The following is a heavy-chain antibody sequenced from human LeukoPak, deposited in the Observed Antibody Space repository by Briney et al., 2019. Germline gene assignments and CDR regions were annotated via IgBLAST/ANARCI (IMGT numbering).Heavy chain of an antibody. V-gene: IGHV3-43*01. J-gene: IGHJ4*02. Sequence: GGSLRLSCAASGLTFDDYTMHWVRQVPGKGLEWVSLISWDGDRAFYADFVKGRFTVSRDNSKNFLHLQMSNLTTEDAALYFCARPYGGNSYFFDYWGQGTLVTVSS. CDR2: ISWDGDRA. D-gene: IGHD4-23*01. CDR3: ARPYGGNSYFFDY. CDR1: GLTFDDYT.